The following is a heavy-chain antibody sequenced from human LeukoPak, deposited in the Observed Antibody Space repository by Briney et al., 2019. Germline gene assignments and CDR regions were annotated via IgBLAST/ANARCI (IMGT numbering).Heavy chain of an antibody. V-gene: IGHV4-38-2*02. CDR3: ARQNSGSYF. CDR2: IYHSGST. CDR1: GFSISSGYY. D-gene: IGHD1-26*01. Sequence: SETLSLTCTVSGFSISSGYYWGWIRQPPGKGLEWIGSIYHSGSTYYNPFLKSRVTISVDTSKNQFSLKLNSVTAADTAVYYCARQNSGSYFWGQGTLVTVSS. J-gene: IGHJ4*02.